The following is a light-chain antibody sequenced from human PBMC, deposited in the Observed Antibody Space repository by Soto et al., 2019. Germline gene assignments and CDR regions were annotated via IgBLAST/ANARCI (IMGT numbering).Light chain of an antibody. V-gene: IGKV3-11*01. Sequence: EIVLTQSPVTLSLSPGERDTLSCRASQSVSSHLAWYQQRPGQAPRLLIYDTSNRATGIPARFSGSGSGTDFSLTISSLDPEDFAVYYCQQLGNWPRTFGQGTKLEIK. CDR2: DTS. CDR3: QQLGNWPRT. J-gene: IGKJ2*01. CDR1: QSVSSH.